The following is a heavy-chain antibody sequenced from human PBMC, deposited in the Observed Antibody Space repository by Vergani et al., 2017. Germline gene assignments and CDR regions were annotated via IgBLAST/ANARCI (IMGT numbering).Heavy chain of an antibody. Sequence: VQLVESGGGLVKPGGSLRLSCAASGFTFSSYSMNWVRQAPGKGLEWVSSISSSSSYIYYADSVKGRFTISRDNAKNSLYLQMNSLRAEDTALYYCAKDAGSSWSIVPNYYYYYYGMDVWGQGTTVTVSS. V-gene: IGHV3-21*04. D-gene: IGHD6-13*01. CDR2: ISSSSSYI. J-gene: IGHJ6*02. CDR1: GFTFSSYS. CDR3: AKDAGSSWSIVPNYYYYYYGMDV.